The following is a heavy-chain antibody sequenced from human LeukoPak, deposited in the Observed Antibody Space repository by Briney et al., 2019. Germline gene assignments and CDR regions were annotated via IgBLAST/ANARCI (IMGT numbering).Heavy chain of an antibody. V-gene: IGHV4-59*01. CDR3: ARGTYYYDSSGYYYFDY. J-gene: IGHJ4*02. CDR1: GGSISIYY. Sequence: SETLSLTCTVSGGSISIYYWSWIRQPPGKGLEWIGYIYYSGSTNYNPSLKSRVTISVDTSKNQFSLKLSSVTAADTAVYYCARGTYYYDSSGYYYFDYWGQGTLVTVSS. D-gene: IGHD3-22*01. CDR2: IYYSGST.